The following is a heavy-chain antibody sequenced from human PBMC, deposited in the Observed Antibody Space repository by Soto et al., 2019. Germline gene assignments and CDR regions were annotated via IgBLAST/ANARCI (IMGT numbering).Heavy chain of an antibody. CDR1: GFTFSNYG. CDR3: ARAVRGVSSPFDP. V-gene: IGHV1-18*01. CDR2: ISRHNGNT. J-gene: IGHJ5*02. Sequence: QVQLVQSGAEVKNPGASVKVSCKASGFTFSNYGFSWVRQAPGQGLEWMGWISRHNGNTNYAQKLQGRLTMTTDTSTSTAYMELRSLRSDDTAVYYCARAVRGVSSPFDPWGQGTLVTVSS. D-gene: IGHD3-10*01.